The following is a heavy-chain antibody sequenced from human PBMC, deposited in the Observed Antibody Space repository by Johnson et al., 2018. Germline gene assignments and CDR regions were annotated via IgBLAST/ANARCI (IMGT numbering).Heavy chain of an antibody. J-gene: IGHJ6*03. Sequence: QVQLVQSGGGLVKPGGSLRLSCAASGFTFSDYYMSWIRQAPGKGLEWVSYISSSGSTIYYADSVKGRFTISRDNAKNSLYLQMNSLRAEDTAVYYCARDRRWYRASNDYYYMEVWGKGTTVTVSS. V-gene: IGHV3-11*04. D-gene: IGHD6-13*01. CDR1: GFTFSDYY. CDR2: ISSSGSTI. CDR3: ARDRRWYRASNDYYYMEV.